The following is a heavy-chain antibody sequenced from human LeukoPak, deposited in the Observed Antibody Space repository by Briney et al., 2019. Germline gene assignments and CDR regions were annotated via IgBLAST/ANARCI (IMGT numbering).Heavy chain of an antibody. Sequence: GASVKVSCKASGGTFSSYAISWVRQATGQGLEWMGWMNPNSGNTVYEQKFQGRVTMTRNTSISTAYMELSSLRSEDTAVYYCATAAISYYYGMDVWGQGTLVTVSS. CDR3: ATAAISYYYGMDV. CDR2: MNPNSGNT. CDR1: GGTFSSYA. D-gene: IGHD5-24*01. V-gene: IGHV1-8*02. J-gene: IGHJ6*02.